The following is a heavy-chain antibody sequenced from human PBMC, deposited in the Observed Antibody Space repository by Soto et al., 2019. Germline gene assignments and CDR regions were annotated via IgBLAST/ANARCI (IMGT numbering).Heavy chain of an antibody. V-gene: IGHV4-30-2*01. Sequence: SETLSLTCAVSGVSISSGGYSWSWIRQPPGKGLEWIGYIYHSGSTYYNPSLKSRVTISVDRSKNQFSLKLSSVTAADTAVYYCAREMATVTGDWFDPWGQGTLVTVSS. CDR3: AREMATVTGDWFDP. D-gene: IGHD4-17*01. CDR2: IYHSGST. CDR1: GVSISSGGYS. J-gene: IGHJ5*02.